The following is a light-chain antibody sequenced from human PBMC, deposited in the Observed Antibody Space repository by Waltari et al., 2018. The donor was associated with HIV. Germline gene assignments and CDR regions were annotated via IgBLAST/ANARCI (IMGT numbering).Light chain of an antibody. Sequence: QSVLTQAPSASGTPGQRVTLSCSGTGSNVGVNFVSWYQQLPGMAPKLLIYSNNERPPPVPDRFSCSKSGTSASLSISGFRSEDEAVYFCAAWDDSVSGWAFGEGTKVTVL. CDR3: AAWDDSVSGWA. J-gene: IGLJ2*01. CDR1: GSNVGVNF. V-gene: IGLV1-47*01. CDR2: SNN.